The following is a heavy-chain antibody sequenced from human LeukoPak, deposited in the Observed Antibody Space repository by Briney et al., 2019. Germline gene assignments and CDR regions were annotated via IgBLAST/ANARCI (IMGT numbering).Heavy chain of an antibody. V-gene: IGHV4-4*07. CDR2: IYTSGST. J-gene: IGHJ4*02. D-gene: IGHD5-24*01. CDR1: GASITTYY. CDR3: ARGGERWLQPFDY. Sequence: SETLSPTCTVSGASITTYYWSWIPQPAGKGLESIGRIYTSGSTSYNPSLKSRVTMSLDTSKNQFSLNLSSVTAADTAVYYCARGGERWLQPFDYWGQGTLVTVSS.